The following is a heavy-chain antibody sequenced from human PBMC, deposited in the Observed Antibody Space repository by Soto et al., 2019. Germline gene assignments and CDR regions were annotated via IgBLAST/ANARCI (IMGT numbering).Heavy chain of an antibody. CDR2: FDPEDGET. V-gene: IGHV1-24*01. J-gene: IGHJ6*03. D-gene: IGHD4-17*01. CDR3: ATGTPMTTAIYYYYYYMDV. CDR1: GSTLTELS. Sequence: ASVKVSCKVSGSTLTELSMHWVRQAPGKGLEWMGGFDPEDGETIYAQKFQDRVTMTEDTSTDTAYMELSSLRSEDTAVYYCATGTPMTTAIYYYYYYMDVWGKGTTVTVSS.